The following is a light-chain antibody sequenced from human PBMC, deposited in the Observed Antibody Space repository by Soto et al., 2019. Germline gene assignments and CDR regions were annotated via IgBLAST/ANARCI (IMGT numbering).Light chain of an antibody. Sequence: PGERATLSCRASRSVSSNYLAWYQQKPAQAPRLLIYGASSRATGIPDRFSGSGSGTDFTLTISRLEPEDLAVYYCQQYGSSPFNFGPGTKVDIK. CDR1: RSVSSNY. J-gene: IGKJ3*01. V-gene: IGKV3-20*01. CDR2: GAS. CDR3: QQYGSSPFN.